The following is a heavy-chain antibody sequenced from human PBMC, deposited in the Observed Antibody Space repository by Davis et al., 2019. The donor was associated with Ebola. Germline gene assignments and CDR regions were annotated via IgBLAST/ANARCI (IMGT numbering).Heavy chain of an antibody. CDR3: AKSWVGASHNWDY. CDR1: GFTFSSYW. J-gene: IGHJ4*02. CDR2: IKQDGSEK. V-gene: IGHV3-7*03. D-gene: IGHD1-20*01. Sequence: GGSLRLSCAASGFTFSSYWMSWVRQAPGKGLEWVANIKQDGSEKYYVDSVKGRFTISRDNSKNTLYLQMNSLRVEDTAVYYCAKSWVGASHNWDYWGQGTLVTVSS.